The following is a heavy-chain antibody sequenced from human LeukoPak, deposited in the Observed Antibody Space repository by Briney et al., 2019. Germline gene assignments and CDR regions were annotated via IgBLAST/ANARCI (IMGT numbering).Heavy chain of an antibody. V-gene: IGHV1-2*02. D-gene: IGHD2/OR15-2a*01. CDR2: IYPKSGGT. CDR3: ARDDVSPTMFDL. J-gene: IGHJ5*02. CDR1: GYTFTGYY. Sequence: ASVKVSCKASGYTFTGYYIHWLRQAPGQGLEWMGWIYPKSGGTHYAPNLQGRVTMTRDTSISTAYMELSRLQSDDTAVYYCARDDVSPTMFDLWGQGTLVTVSS.